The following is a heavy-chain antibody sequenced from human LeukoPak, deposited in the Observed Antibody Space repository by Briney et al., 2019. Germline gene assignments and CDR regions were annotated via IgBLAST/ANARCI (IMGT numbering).Heavy chain of an antibody. CDR2: IYSGGST. V-gene: IGHV3-53*01. Sequence: GGSLRLSCAASGFTVSSNYMSWVRQAPGKGLEWVSVIYSGGSTYYADSVKGRFTISRDNSKNTLYPQMNSLRAEDTAVYYCARSYSSSWYPLNYWGQGTLVTVS. CDR3: ARSYSSSWYPLNY. J-gene: IGHJ4*02. CDR1: GFTVSSNY. D-gene: IGHD6-13*01.